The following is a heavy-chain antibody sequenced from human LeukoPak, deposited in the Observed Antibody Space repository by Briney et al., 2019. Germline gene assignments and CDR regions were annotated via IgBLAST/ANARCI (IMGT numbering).Heavy chain of an antibody. CDR2: INTNTGNP. CDR1: GYSFNSQG. V-gene: IGHV7-4-1*02. J-gene: IGHJ5*02. CDR3: ARVEGHYGDYHWFDP. Sequence: GASVKVSCKASGYSFNSQGMNWVRQAPGQGLEWMGWINTNTGNPTYAQGFTGRFVFSLDTSVSTAYLQISSLKAEDTAVYYCARVEGHYGDYHWFDPWGQGTLVTVSS. D-gene: IGHD4-17*01.